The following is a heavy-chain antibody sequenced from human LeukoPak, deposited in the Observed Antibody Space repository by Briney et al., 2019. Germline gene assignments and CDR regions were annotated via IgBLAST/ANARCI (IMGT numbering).Heavy chain of an antibody. CDR1: GFTFDDYA. CDR2: ISWNSGSI. V-gene: IGHV3-9*01. J-gene: IGHJ4*02. CDR3: AKDMDSSGWLSYFDY. D-gene: IGHD6-19*01. Sequence: GRSLRLSCAASGFTFDDYAMHWVRQAPGKGLEWVSGISWNSGSIGYADSVKGRFTISRDNAKNSLYLQMNSLRAEDTALYYFAKDMDSSGWLSYFDYWGQGTLVPVSS.